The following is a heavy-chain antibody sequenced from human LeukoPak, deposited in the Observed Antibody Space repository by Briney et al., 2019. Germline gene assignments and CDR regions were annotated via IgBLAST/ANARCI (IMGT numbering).Heavy chain of an antibody. D-gene: IGHD3-16*01. V-gene: IGHV3-30*04. CDR1: AFTFSNYA. CDR2: ISYGGSNK. CDR3: VARVTSPHGLDV. J-gene: IGHJ6*04. Sequence: GGSLRLSCAASAFTFSNYAMHWVRQAPGKGLEWVAAISYGGSNKYYVDSVTGRFTISRDNSKNTLYLQMNSLRAEDTAVYYCVARVTSPHGLDVWGKGTTVTVSS.